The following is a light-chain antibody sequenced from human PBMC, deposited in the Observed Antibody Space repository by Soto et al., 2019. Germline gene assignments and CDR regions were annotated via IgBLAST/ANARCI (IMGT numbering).Light chain of an antibody. V-gene: IGLV1-44*01. CDR1: RSNIGSNS. Sequence: QAVVTQPPSTSGAPGQRVTISCSGSRSNIGSNSVNWYQQLPGTAPKLLIYRSDQRPSGVPDRFSGSKSGTSGSLAISGLQSDDEADYYCAAWDDSRNGPVFGGGTKLTVL. CDR2: RSD. J-gene: IGLJ2*01. CDR3: AAWDDSRNGPV.